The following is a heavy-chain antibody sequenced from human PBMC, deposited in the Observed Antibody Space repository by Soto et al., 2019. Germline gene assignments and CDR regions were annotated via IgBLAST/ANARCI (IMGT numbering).Heavy chain of an antibody. D-gene: IGHD3-9*01. CDR2: IYYSGST. CDR3: ARHILTGYSFNNWFDP. V-gene: IGHV4-59*08. Sequence: SETLSLTCTVSGGSISSYYWSWIRQPPGKGLEWIGYIYYSGSTNYNPSLKSRVTISVDTSKNQFSLKLSSVTAADTAVYYCARHILTGYSFNNWFDPWGQGTLVTVSS. CDR1: GGSISSYY. J-gene: IGHJ5*02.